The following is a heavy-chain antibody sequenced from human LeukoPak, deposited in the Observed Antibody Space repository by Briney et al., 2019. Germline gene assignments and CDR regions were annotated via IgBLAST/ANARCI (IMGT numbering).Heavy chain of an antibody. V-gene: IGHV3-33*06. CDR1: GFTFSSYG. CDR2: IWDDGSSK. J-gene: IGHJ4*02. D-gene: IGHD1-26*01. CDR3: ANPTTGRGSSLINY. Sequence: PGRSLTLSCVASGFTFSSYGMHWVRQAPGKGLEWVAVIWDDGSSKYYGDSVKGRFSVSRDNSRNTLYLQMNSLRADDTAVYFCANPTTGRGSSLINYWGQGTLVTVSS.